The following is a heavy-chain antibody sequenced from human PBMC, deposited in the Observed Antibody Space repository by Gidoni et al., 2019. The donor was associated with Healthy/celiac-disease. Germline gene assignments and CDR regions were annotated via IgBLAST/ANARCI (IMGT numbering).Heavy chain of an antibody. CDR1: GGSFSGYY. CDR3: ASSRNYYYYYGMDV. V-gene: IGHV4-34*01. J-gene: IGHJ6*02. Sequence: QVQLQQWGAGLLKPSETLSRTCAVDGGSFSGYYWSWLRQPPGKGLEWIGEINHSGSTNYNPSLQSRVTISVDTSKNQFSLKLSSVTAADTAVYYCASSRNYYYYYGMDVWAQGTTVTVSS. CDR2: INHSGST.